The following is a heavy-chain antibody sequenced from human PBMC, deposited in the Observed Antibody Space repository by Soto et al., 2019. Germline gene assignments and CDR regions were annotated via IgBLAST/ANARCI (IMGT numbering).Heavy chain of an antibody. J-gene: IGHJ6*02. V-gene: IGHV3-21*01. Sequence: PGGSLRLSCAASGFTFISYSMNWCRQAPGKGLEWVSSISSSSSYIYYADSVKGRFTISRDNAKNSLYLQMNSLRAEDTAVYYCARDPVDIVVVPAAPRYYYYGMDVWGQGTTVTVSS. CDR1: GFTFISYS. CDR2: ISSSSSYI. CDR3: ARDPVDIVVVPAAPRYYYYGMDV. D-gene: IGHD2-2*03.